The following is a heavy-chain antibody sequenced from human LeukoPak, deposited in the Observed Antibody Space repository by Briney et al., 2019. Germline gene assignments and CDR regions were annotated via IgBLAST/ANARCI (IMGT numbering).Heavy chain of an antibody. CDR1: DDSISDYY. CDR3: TRGAGWLIDY. Sequence: SETLSLTCTVSDDSISDYYRGWIRQPPGKGLEWIGYFYNSGRSTYNPSLKSRVTLSADTSKNHFSLKLNSVTTADTAVYYCTRGAGWLIDYWGQGILVTVSS. J-gene: IGHJ4*02. CDR2: FYNSGRS. V-gene: IGHV4-59*01. D-gene: IGHD3-16*01.